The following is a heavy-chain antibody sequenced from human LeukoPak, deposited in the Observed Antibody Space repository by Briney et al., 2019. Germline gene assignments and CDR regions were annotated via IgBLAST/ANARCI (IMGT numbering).Heavy chain of an antibody. CDR3: ARDFRGFGELYNWFDP. D-gene: IGHD3-10*01. CDR1: GGTFSSYA. CDR2: IIPILGIA. Sequence: ASVKVSCKASGGTFSSYAISWVRQAPGQGLEWMGRIIPILGIANYAQKFQGRVTITADKSTSTAYMELSSLRSEDTAVYYCARDFRGFGELYNWFDPWGRGTLVTVSS. J-gene: IGHJ5*02. V-gene: IGHV1-69*04.